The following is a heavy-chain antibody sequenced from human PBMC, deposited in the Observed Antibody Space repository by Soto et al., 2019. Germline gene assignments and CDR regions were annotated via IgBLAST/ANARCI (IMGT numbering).Heavy chain of an antibody. D-gene: IGHD3-3*01. CDR3: ARQRVTFWSGYYYYGMDV. CDR1: GGSISSYY. J-gene: IGHJ6*02. Sequence: SETLSLTCTVSGGSISSYYWSWIRQPPGKGLEWIGYIYYSGSTNYNPSLKSRVTISVDTSKNQFSLKLSSVTAADTAVYYCARQRVTFWSGYYYYGMDVWGQGTTVTVSS. V-gene: IGHV4-59*08. CDR2: IYYSGST.